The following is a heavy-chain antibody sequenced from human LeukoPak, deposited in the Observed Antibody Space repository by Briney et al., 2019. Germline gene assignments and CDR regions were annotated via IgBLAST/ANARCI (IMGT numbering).Heavy chain of an antibody. D-gene: IGHD3-9*01. CDR3: AADPYYDILTGYLLDY. CDR2: IVVGSGNT. V-gene: IGHV1-58*01. CDR1: GFTFTSSA. Sequence: GASVKVSCKASGFTFTSSAVQWVRQARGQRLEWIGWIVVGSGNTNYAQKFQERVTITRDMSTSTAYMELSSLRSEDTAVYYCAADPYYDILTGYLLDYWGQGTLVTVSS. J-gene: IGHJ4*02.